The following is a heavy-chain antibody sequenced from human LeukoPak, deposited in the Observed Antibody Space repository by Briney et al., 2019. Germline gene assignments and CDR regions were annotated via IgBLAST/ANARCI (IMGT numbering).Heavy chain of an antibody. J-gene: IGHJ5*02. CDR1: GFTCSSYA. CDR3: ARDHQITMVRGAPQGP. CDR2: ISYDGSNK. D-gene: IGHD3-10*01. V-gene: IGHV3-30-3*01. Sequence: GGSLRLSCAASGFTCSSYAMHWVRQAPGKGLEWVAVISYDGSNKYYADSVKGRFTISRDNSKNTLYLQMNSLRAGDTAVYYCARDHQITMVRGAPQGPWGQGTLVTFSS.